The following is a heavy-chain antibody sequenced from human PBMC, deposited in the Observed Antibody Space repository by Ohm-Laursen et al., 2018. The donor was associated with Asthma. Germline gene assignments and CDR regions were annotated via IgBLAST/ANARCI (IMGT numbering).Heavy chain of an antibody. J-gene: IGHJ4*02. D-gene: IGHD3-22*01. CDR3: ARVLSYYDHSSYYDRIDY. V-gene: IGHV3-7*05. CDR1: GLPFSNFW. Sequence: GSLRLSCAASGLPFSNFWMSWVRQAPGKGLEWVANIYPDGGEKYYVDSVDGRFTISRDNAKNSLYLQMNSLRAEDTAVYYCARVLSYYDHSSYYDRIDYWGQGSLVTVSS. CDR2: IYPDGGEK.